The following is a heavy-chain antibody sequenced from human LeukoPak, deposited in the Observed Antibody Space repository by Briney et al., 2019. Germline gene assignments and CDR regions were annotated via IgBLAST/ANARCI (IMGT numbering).Heavy chain of an antibody. CDR3: ARVAKERVGGVYYFDY. Sequence: GGSLRLSCAASGYTFSDYDMHWARQATGKGLEWVSAIGTAGDTYYTGSVKGRFTISRENAKNSLYLQMNSLRAGDTAVYYCARVAKERVGGVYYFDYWGQGTLVTVSS. V-gene: IGHV3-13*01. J-gene: IGHJ4*02. CDR1: GYTFSDYD. D-gene: IGHD1-1*01. CDR2: IGTAGDT.